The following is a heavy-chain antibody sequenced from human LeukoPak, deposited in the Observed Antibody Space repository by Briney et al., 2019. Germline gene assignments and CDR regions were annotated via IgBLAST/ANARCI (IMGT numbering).Heavy chain of an antibody. Sequence: PGGSLRLSCAASGFTFSNAWMSWVRQAPGKGLEWVGRIKSKTDGGTTDYAAPVKGRFTISRDDSKNTLYLQMNSLRAEDTAVYYCARDPGRPWYSSSWYPYYYYYMDVWGKGTTVTISS. CDR2: IKSKTDGGTT. CDR3: ARDPGRPWYSSSWYPYYYYYMDV. J-gene: IGHJ6*03. D-gene: IGHD6-13*01. CDR1: GFTFSNAW. V-gene: IGHV3-15*01.